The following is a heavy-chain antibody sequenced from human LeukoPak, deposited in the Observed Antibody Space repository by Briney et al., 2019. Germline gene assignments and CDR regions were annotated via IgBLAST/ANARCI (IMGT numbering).Heavy chain of an antibody. CDR3: AKALSSSFYYFDL. Sequence: SETLSLTCTVSGASISTYYWSWIRQPPGKGLEWLGYIYFTGSTNYNPSLESRISISVDTSTKQFSLKLTSVTAADTAVYYCAKALSSSFYYFDLGGRGTLVTVSS. D-gene: IGHD3-16*02. CDR1: GASISTYY. V-gene: IGHV4-59*01. J-gene: IGHJ2*01. CDR2: IYFTGST.